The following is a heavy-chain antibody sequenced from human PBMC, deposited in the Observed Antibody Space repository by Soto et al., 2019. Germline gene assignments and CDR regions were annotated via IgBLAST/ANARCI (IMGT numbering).Heavy chain of an antibody. J-gene: IGHJ4*02. D-gene: IGHD6-13*01. CDR1: GFTVSSNY. Sequence: EVQLVETGGGLIQPGGSLRLSCAASGFTVSSNYMSWVRQAPGKGLEWVSVIYSGGSAYYADSVKGRFTISRDNSKNTLYLQMNSLRAEDTAVYYCAKGIHSWSSYFDYWGQGTLVTVSS. CDR3: AKGIHSWSSYFDY. CDR2: IYSGGSA. V-gene: IGHV3-53*02.